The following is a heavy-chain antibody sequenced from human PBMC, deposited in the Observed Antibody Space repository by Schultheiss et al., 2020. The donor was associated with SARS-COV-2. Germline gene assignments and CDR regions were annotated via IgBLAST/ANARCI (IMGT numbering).Heavy chain of an antibody. J-gene: IGHJ4*02. CDR3: AKSLLGYCSSTSCVFDY. V-gene: IGHV3-9*01. CDR2: ISWNSGSI. D-gene: IGHD2-2*01. Sequence: GGSLRLSCAASGFTFDDYAMHWVRQAPGKGLEWVSGISWNSGSIGYADSVKGRFTISRDNAKNSLYLQMNSLRAEDTALYYCAKSLLGYCSSTSCVFDYWGQGTLVTVSS. CDR1: GFTFDDYA.